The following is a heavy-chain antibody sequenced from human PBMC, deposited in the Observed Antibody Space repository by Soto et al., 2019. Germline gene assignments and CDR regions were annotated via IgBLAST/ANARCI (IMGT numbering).Heavy chain of an antibody. Sequence: GESLKISCKGSGYSFAGYWITWVRQKPGKGLEWMGRIDPSDSQTYYSPSFRGHVAISATKSITTVFLQWSSLRASDTAMYYCARQIYDSDTGPNFQYYFDSWGQGTPVTVSS. J-gene: IGHJ4*02. CDR3: ARQIYDSDTGPNFQYYFDS. D-gene: IGHD3-22*01. CDR2: IDPSDSQT. CDR1: GYSFAGYW. V-gene: IGHV5-10-1*01.